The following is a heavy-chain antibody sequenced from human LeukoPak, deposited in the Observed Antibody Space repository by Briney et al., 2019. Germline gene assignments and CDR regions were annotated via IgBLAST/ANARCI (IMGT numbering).Heavy chain of an antibody. CDR3: AIMHGYYDGSGYWVQ. V-gene: IGHV3-23*01. D-gene: IGHD3-22*01. CDR1: GFTFSSYA. Sequence: RTGGSLRLSCAASGFTFSSYAMSWVRQAPGKGLEWVSFITTSGGSTSYADSVEGRFTISRGNPRNTLYMQMNSLRDEDTAVYYCAIMHGYYDGSGYWVQWGQGTLVTVSS. J-gene: IGHJ4*02. CDR2: ITTSGGST.